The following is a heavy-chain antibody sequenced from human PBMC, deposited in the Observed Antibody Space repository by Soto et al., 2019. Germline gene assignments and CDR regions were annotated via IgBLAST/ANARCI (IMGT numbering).Heavy chain of an antibody. CDR2: IYYSGST. CDR1: GGSISSGGYY. Sequence: SETLSLTCTVSGGSISSGGYYWSWIRQHPGKGLEWIGYIYYSGSTYYNPSLKSRVTISVDTSKNQFSLKLSSVTAADTAVYYCARGGFHSSSVLPQACDVWGQGTTVTVSS. CDR3: ARGGFHSSSVLPQACDV. J-gene: IGHJ6*02. D-gene: IGHD6-6*01. V-gene: IGHV4-31*03.